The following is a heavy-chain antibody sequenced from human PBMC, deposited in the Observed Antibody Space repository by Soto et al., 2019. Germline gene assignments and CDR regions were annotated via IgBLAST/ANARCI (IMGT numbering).Heavy chain of an antibody. CDR3: ARVFGSSWFGGHFDN. Sequence: QVQLVESGGGVVQPGRSLRLSCAASGFTFSTFTMHWVRQAPGKGLEWVAVISSDGSDEYYADSVKGRFTISRDNSKNMLSLQINSLRGEDTAVYFCARVFGSSWFGGHFDNWGQGTLVTVSS. J-gene: IGHJ4*02. V-gene: IGHV3-30-3*01. CDR1: GFTFSTFT. CDR2: ISSDGSDE. D-gene: IGHD3-10*01.